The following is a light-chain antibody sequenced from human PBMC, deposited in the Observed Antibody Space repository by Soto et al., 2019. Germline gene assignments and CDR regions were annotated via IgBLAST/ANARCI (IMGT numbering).Light chain of an antibody. V-gene: IGKV1-5*01. CDR3: QQSKTYPMYT. Sequence: DIQMTQSPSTLSASLGDRVTITCRASQSISTWLAWYQHKPGKAPKFLISDASNLASGVPARFSGSGSGTEFALTISSLQPDDLATYYCQQSKTYPMYTFGQGTKLEIK. CDR2: DAS. CDR1: QSISTW. J-gene: IGKJ2*01.